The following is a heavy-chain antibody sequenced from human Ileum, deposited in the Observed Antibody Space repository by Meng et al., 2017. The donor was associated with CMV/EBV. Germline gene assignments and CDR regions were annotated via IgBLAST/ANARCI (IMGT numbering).Heavy chain of an antibody. CDR2: ISGRSEET. CDR3: VKYHYYDGELRRPGGFDF. D-gene: IGHD3-10*01. Sequence: FTFWKYAITWARQAPGKGLEWVSSISGRSEETSYADSVRGRFTIFRVNSDNAVFLQMNSLRAEDTALYYCVKYHYYDGELRRPGGFDFWGLGTLVTVSS. CDR1: FTFWKYA. J-gene: IGHJ4*02. V-gene: IGHV3-23*01.